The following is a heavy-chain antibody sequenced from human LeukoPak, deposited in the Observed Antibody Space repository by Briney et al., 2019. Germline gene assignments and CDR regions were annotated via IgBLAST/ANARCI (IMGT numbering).Heavy chain of an antibody. CDR2: IYYSGGT. D-gene: IGHD6-13*01. Sequence: PSETLSLTCTVSGDSISSGTFYWSWTRQPPGKGLEWIGSIYYSGGTYYNPSLKSRVTISVDTSRNQFSLKLGSVIAADTAVYYCARHGSIATGAFTYWGQGTLVTVSS. J-gene: IGHJ4*02. CDR1: GDSISSGTFY. V-gene: IGHV4-39*01. CDR3: ARHGSIATGAFTY.